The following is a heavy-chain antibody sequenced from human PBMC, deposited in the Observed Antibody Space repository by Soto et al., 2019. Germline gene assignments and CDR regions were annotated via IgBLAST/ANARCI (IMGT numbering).Heavy chain of an antibody. V-gene: IGHV4-39*01. Sequence: SETLSLTCTVSGGSLSISTYYWGWIRQSPGKGLEWIASIFYSGGTYYNPSFKSRATISVDTSKNQFSLKLSSVTAADTAVYYCVSDVFHQVVLTMTNMDPLDTATYYCAHAFGGTSWPNDAFDVWGQGTVVTVSS. CDR1: GGSLSISTYY. J-gene: IGHJ3*01. CDR2: IFYSGGT. D-gene: IGHD5-18*01. CDR3: VSDVFHQVVLTMTNMDPLDTATYYCAHAFGGTSWPNDAFDV.